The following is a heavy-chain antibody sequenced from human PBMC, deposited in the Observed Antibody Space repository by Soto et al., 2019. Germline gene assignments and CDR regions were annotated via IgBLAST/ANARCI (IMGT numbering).Heavy chain of an antibody. CDR2: ISGSGDST. Sequence: EVQLLESGGGLVQPGGSLRLSCAASGFTFSTYAMNWVRQAPWKGLEWVSTISGSGDSTYYADSVKGRFTISRDNSKNTLYLQMNSLRAEDTAVYNCAKGYYDSCSSVRFEYWGQGTLVTVSS. V-gene: IGHV3-23*01. CDR1: GFTFSTYA. D-gene: IGHD3-10*01. CDR3: AKGYYDSCSSVRFEY. J-gene: IGHJ4*02.